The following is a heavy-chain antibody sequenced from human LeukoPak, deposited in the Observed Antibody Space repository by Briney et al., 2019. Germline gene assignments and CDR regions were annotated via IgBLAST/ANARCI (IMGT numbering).Heavy chain of an antibody. D-gene: IGHD2/OR15-2a*01. CDR1: GFTFSTYG. CDR3: AKGPLLWD. J-gene: IGHJ4*02. Sequence: GGSLRLSCAASGFTFSTYGMHWVRQAPGKGLDWVAFIWYDGNEKHYADSAKGRFTVSRDNSKNTLYLQMNSLRAEDTAVYYCAKGPLLWDWGQGTLVTVSS. CDR2: IWYDGNEK. V-gene: IGHV3-30*02.